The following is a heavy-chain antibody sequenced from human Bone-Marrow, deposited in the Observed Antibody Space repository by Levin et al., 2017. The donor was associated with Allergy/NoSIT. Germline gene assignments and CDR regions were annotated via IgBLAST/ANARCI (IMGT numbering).Heavy chain of an antibody. CDR3: ASLNFLDV. V-gene: IGHV3-48*03. CDR1: GFRFSNYE. J-gene: IGHJ6*03. Sequence: GESLKISCVISGFRFSNYEMNWVRQAPGKGLEWVSYISFSSDTIYYSDSVKGRFTVSRDNAKNSLYLQMNSLRAEDTAVYYCASLNFLDVWGNGTTVSVSS. CDR2: ISFSSDTI.